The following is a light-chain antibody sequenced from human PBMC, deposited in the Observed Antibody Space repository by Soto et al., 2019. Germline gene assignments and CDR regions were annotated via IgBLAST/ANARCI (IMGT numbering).Light chain of an antibody. CDR2: GAS. J-gene: IGKJ4*01. CDR1: HSVSSN. CDR3: QQYNNWPPLT. V-gene: IGKV3-15*01. Sequence: EIVMTQSPATLSVSPGERATLSCSASHSVSSNLAWYQQKPGQAPRLLIYGASTRATGIPARFSGSGSGTEFTLTISSLQSEDFAVYYCQQYNNWPPLTFGGGTKVDNK.